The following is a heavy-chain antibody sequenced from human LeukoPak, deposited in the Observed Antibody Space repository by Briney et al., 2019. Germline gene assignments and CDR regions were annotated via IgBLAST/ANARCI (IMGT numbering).Heavy chain of an antibody. V-gene: IGHV1-69*02. J-gene: IGHJ5*02. CDR3: ASLIAAAGTGWFDP. CDR1: GGTFSSYT. D-gene: IGHD6-13*01. Sequence: SVKVSCKASGGTFSSYTISWVRQAPGQGLEWMGRIIPILGIANYAQKFQGRVTITADKSTSTAYMELSSLRSEDTGVYYCASLIAAAGTGWFDPWGQGTLVTVSS. CDR2: IIPILGIA.